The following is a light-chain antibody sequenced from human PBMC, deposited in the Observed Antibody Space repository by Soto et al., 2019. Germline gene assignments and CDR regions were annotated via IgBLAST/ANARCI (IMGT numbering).Light chain of an antibody. Sequence: QSVLTQPASVSGSPGQSMTISCTGTSSDVGGYNYVSWYQQHPGRAPKLMIYEVSNRPSGVSNRFSGSKSGNTASLTISGLQIEDEAAYYRSSYTTSTTLVFGTGTKVTVL. CDR3: SSYTTSTTLV. J-gene: IGLJ1*01. CDR2: EVS. V-gene: IGLV2-14*01. CDR1: SSDVGGYNY.